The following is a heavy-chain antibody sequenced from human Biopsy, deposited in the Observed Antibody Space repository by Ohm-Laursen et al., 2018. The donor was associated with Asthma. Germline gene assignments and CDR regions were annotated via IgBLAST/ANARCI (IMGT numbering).Heavy chain of an antibody. Sequence: SLRLSCAAPGFTVSRDYMFWVRQAPGKGLEGVSVFYSGGTSHTADSVRGRFTISRDYSKNTLYLQMHSLRAEDTAVYYRARGDTGGWSQYYFDYWGQGTLVTVSS. D-gene: IGHD2-8*02. CDR1: GFTVSRDY. CDR3: ARGDTGGWSQYYFDY. CDR2: FYSGGTS. J-gene: IGHJ4*02. V-gene: IGHV3-53*01.